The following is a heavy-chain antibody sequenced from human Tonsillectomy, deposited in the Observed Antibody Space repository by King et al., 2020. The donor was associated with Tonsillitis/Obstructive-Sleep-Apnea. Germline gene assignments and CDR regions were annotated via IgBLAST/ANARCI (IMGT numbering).Heavy chain of an antibody. CDR2: INHSGST. CDR1: GGSFSGYC. CDR3: AREDIVVVPAARGDAFDI. Sequence: VQLQQWGAGLLKPSETLTLTCAVYGGSFSGYCWSWIRQPPGKGLEWIGEINHSGSTNYNPSLKSRVPITVDTSKNQFSLKLSSVTAADTAVYYCAREDIVVVPAARGDAFDIWGQGTMVTVSS. V-gene: IGHV4-34*01. J-gene: IGHJ3*02. D-gene: IGHD2-2*01.